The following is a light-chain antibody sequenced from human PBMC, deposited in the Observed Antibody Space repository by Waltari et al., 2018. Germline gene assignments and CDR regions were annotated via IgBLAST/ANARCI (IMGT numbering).Light chain of an antibody. J-gene: IGLJ2*01. V-gene: IGLV2-14*01. CDR1: NSDVGGYNY. CDR3: SSYTSSGTLRI. CDR2: DVT. Sequence: QSVLTQPASVSGSPGQSITISCTGTNSDVGGYNYVSWYQQYPGKAPRLMIYDVTKRPSWVSNRVSGSKSGNTASLTISGLQAEDEADYYCSSYTSSGTLRIFGGGTKVTAL.